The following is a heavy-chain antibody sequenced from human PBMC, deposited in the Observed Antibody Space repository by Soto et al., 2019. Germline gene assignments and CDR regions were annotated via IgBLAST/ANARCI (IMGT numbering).Heavy chain of an antibody. CDR3: GRGDYDYVWGSYRHSNKFDY. D-gene: IGHD3-16*02. Sequence: SETLSLTCAVYGGSFSGYYWSWIRQPPGKGLEWIGEINHSGSTNYNPSLKSRVTISVDTSKNQFSLKLSSVTAADTAVYYCGRGDYDYVWGSYRHSNKFDYWGQGTLVTVSS. J-gene: IGHJ4*02. CDR1: GGSFSGYY. V-gene: IGHV4-34*01. CDR2: INHSGST.